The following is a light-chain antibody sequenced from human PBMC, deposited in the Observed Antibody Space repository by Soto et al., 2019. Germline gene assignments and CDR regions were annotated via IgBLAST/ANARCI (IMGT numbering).Light chain of an antibody. CDR2: ENN. Sequence: QSVLTQPPSVSAAPGQKVTISCSGSSSNIGNNYVSWYQQLPGTAPKLLIYENNKRPSGIPGRCPGSKSGTSATLGITGLQSGDQGDYYCGNWDRGLSPGGGVFGGRTKRTVL. V-gene: IGLV1-51*02. CDR3: GNWDRGLSPGGGV. CDR1: SSNIGNNY. J-gene: IGLJ2*01.